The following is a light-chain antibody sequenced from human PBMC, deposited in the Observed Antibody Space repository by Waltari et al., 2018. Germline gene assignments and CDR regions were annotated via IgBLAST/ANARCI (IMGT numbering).Light chain of an antibody. Sequence: DVAMTQSPPSLPVPLGQPASIPCRSSQGLVSSDGNTYFNWFQQRPGQAPRRLLYKVSNRDSGVPDRFSGSGSGTDFTLRISRVEAEDVGVYYCMQGTHWPWTFGQGTKVEIK. CDR2: KVS. CDR3: MQGTHWPWT. CDR1: QGLVSSDGNTY. V-gene: IGKV2-30*01. J-gene: IGKJ1*01.